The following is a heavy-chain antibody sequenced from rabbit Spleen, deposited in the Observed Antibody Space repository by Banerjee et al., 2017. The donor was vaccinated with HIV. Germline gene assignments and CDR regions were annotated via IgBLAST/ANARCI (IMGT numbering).Heavy chain of an antibody. CDR1: GFSFGDRDV. V-gene: IGHV1S45*01. CDR3: ARDLVGVIGWNFYL. D-gene: IGHD1-1*01. CDR2: INASTGKP. Sequence: QEQLEESGGGLVKPEGSLTLSCKASGFSFGDRDVMCWVRQAPGKGLEWIACINASTGKPVYATWASGRFTISRTSSTTVTLRMTSLTAADRATYFCARDLVGVIGWNFYLWGPGTLVTVS. J-gene: IGHJ4*01.